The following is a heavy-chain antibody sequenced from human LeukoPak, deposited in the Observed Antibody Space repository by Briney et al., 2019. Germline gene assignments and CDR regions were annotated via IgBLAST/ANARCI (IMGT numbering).Heavy chain of an antibody. J-gene: IGHJ6*02. D-gene: IGHD1-26*01. Sequence: SETLSLTCTVSGGSMSNYYWSWIRQPPGKGLEWIGFIYYSGHTNQNPSLRSRATISLDTSKNQFSLRLSSVTAADTAVYYCARDGARLTGTSGMDAWGHGTTVTVSS. V-gene: IGHV4-59*01. CDR2: IYYSGHT. CDR3: ARDGARLTGTSGMDA. CDR1: GGSMSNYY.